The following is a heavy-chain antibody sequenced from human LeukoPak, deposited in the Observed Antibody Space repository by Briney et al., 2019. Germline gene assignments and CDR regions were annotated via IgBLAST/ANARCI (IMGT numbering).Heavy chain of an antibody. V-gene: IGHV5-51*01. CDR2: IYPGDSDT. J-gene: IGHJ5*02. D-gene: IGHD2-2*01. Sequence: GESLKISCKGSGYSFTSYWIGWVRQMPGKGLEGMGIIYPGDSDTRYSPSFQGQVTISADKSIGTAYLQWSSLKASDTAMYYCARQLGGYCSSTSCYDWFDPWGQGTLVTVSS. CDR3: ARQLGGYCSSTSCYDWFDP. CDR1: GYSFTSYW.